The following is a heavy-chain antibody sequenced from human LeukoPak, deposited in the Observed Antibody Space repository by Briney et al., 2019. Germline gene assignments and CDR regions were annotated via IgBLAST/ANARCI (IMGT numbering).Heavy chain of an antibody. CDR1: GFTFSSYA. J-gene: IGHJ6*02. CDR2: IYYSGST. Sequence: GSLRLSCAASGFTFSSYAMSWIRQPPGKGLEWIGYIYYSGSTNYKPSLKSRVTISVDTSKNQFSLKLSSVTAADTAVYYCARKGRSYYYGMDVWGQGTTVTVSS. V-gene: IGHV4-59*01. CDR3: ARKGRSYYYGMDV.